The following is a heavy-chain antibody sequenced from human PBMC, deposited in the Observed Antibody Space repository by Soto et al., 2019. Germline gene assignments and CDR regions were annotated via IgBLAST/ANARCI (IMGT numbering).Heavy chain of an antibody. D-gene: IGHD6-19*01. V-gene: IGHV4-38-2*02. CDR1: GYSISSGYY. J-gene: IGHJ4*01. CDR3: ARDLRGSSGYDY. Sequence: SETLSLTCAVSGYSISSGYYWGWIRQPPGKGLEWIGSIYNSGSTYYNPSLKSRVTISVDTSKNQFSLTLSSVTAADTAVYYCARDLRGSSGYDYWGQGTLVTVSS. CDR2: IYNSGST.